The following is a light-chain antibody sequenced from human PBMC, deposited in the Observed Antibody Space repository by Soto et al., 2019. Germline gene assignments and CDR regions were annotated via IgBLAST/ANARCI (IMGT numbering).Light chain of an antibody. CDR2: ANN. V-gene: IGLV1-40*01. CDR3: LSYDISLSASV. CDR1: NSSIGAGSD. J-gene: IGLJ2*01. Sequence: QSVLTQPPSVSGAPGQRVTISCTGSNSSIGAGSDVHWYQQLPGTAPKLLIYANNIRPSGVPDRLSGSKSGTSASLAIAGLQAEDEEDYYCLSYDISLSASVFGGGTKLTVL.